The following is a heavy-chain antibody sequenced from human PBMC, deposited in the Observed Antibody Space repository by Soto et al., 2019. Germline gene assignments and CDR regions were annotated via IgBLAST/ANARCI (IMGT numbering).Heavy chain of an antibody. Sequence: PSETLSLTCTVSGGSISSSSYYWGCIRQPPGKGLECIASIDYTGNTFYNPSLTSRVTISVDTSKNQCSLKVTSVTAADTAVYYCARINKGYGTDAWGQGTLVTVSS. J-gene: IGHJ5*02. V-gene: IGHV4-39*01. D-gene: IGHD5-18*01. CDR2: IDYTGNT. CDR3: ARINKGYGTDA. CDR1: GGSISSSSYY.